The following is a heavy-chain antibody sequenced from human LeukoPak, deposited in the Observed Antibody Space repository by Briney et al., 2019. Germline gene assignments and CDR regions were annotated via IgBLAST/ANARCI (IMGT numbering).Heavy chain of an antibody. CDR3: ARVGTWELQRVFDY. D-gene: IGHD1-1*01. J-gene: IGHJ4*02. Sequence: GGSLRLSCAASGSMFSDYWMTWVRQVPGTGLEWGANINRHGNEVHYVDSVKGRFTISRDNAKNSLYLQLDSLRVEDTAVYYCARVGTWELQRVFDYWGQGTLVTVSS. V-gene: IGHV3-7*01. CDR2: INRHGNEV. CDR1: GSMFSDYW.